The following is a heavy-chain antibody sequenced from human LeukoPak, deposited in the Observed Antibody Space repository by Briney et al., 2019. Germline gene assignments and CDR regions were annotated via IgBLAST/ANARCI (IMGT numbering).Heavy chain of an antibody. CDR3: ARGMTGFYTLFGY. Sequence: GESLKISCKASGYSFNNYWIGWVRQMPGKGLECMGIIYPGDSDTRYSPSFQGQVTISADKSISTAYLQWTSLRASDTAMYYCARGMTGFYTLFGYWGPGTLVTVSS. V-gene: IGHV5-51*01. CDR1: GYSFNNYW. D-gene: IGHD3/OR15-3a*01. CDR2: IYPGDSDT. J-gene: IGHJ4*02.